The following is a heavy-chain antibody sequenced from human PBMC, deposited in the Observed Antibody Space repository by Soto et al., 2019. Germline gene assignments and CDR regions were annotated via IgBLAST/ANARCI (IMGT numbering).Heavy chain of an antibody. CDR3: AKDLRPDGVWDFDH. Sequence: EVQLLESGGVSVLPGGSLRLSCAASGLTFTTYSLSWVRQAPGKGPEWVSGIVQDGSTKYEDSVRGRFTISRDNSKNTVFLQMFSLRGEDTAVYYCAKDLRPDGVWDFDHWGQGTLVTVSS. D-gene: IGHD4-17*01. J-gene: IGHJ4*02. V-gene: IGHV3-23*01. CDR1: GLTFTTYS. CDR2: IVQDGST.